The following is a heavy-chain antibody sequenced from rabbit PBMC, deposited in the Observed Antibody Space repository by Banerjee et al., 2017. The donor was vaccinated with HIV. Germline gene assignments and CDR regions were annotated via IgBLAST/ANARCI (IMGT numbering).Heavy chain of an antibody. CDR3: ARRSYGDYYFNL. V-gene: IGHV1S45*01. D-gene: IGHD5-1*01. Sequence: QQQLEESGGGQVKPGGTLTLTCKASGIDFSNHYYMCWVRQAPGKGLELIACIYTGDYNTYYASWAKGRFTISKTSSTTVTLQMTSLTAADTATYFCARRSYGDYYFNLWGQGTLVTVS. CDR1: GIDFSNHYY. CDR2: IYTGDYNT. J-gene: IGHJ4*01.